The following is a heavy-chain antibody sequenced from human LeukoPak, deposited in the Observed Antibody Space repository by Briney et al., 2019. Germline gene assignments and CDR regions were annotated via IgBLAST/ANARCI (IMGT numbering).Heavy chain of an antibody. CDR1: GFSISNYW. J-gene: IGHJ4*01. D-gene: IGHD3-22*01. CDR2: VMKDGIDK. V-gene: IGHV3-7*01. CDR3: VRDLSSGWAY. Sequence: GGSLRLSCVASGFSISNYWMGWARQAPGKGLEWVANVMKDGIDKYYVTSVRGRFSVSRDNSKNSLSLQMNSLTVDDTARYYCVRDLSSGWAYWGQGTVVTVSS.